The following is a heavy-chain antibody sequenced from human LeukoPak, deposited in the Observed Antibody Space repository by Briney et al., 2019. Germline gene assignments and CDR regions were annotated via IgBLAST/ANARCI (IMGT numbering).Heavy chain of an antibody. CDR3: AKDWSDLYYYDSSPIDY. CDR2: ISGSGDIT. D-gene: IGHD3-22*01. V-gene: IGHV3-23*01. Sequence: GGSLRLSCAASGFTFNSYAMTWVRQAPGKGLEWGSGISGSGDITYYADSVKGRFTISRDNSKNTLYLQMNSLRAEDTAVYYCAKDWSDLYYYDSSPIDYWGQGTLGTVSA. J-gene: IGHJ4*02. CDR1: GFTFNSYA.